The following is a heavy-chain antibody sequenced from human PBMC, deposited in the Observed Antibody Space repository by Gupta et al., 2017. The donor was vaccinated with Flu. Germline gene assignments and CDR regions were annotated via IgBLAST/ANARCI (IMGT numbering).Heavy chain of an antibody. D-gene: IGHD1-26*01. CDR3: ARHPSGSPLDY. Sequence: QLQLQESGPGLVKPSETLSLTCTVSGGSISSSSYYWGWIRQPPGKGLEWIGSIYYSGSTYYNPSLKSRVTISVDTSKNQFSLKLSSVTAADTAVYYCARHPSGSPLDYWGQGTLVTVSS. CDR2: IYYSGST. J-gene: IGHJ4*02. V-gene: IGHV4-39*01. CDR1: GGSISSSSYY.